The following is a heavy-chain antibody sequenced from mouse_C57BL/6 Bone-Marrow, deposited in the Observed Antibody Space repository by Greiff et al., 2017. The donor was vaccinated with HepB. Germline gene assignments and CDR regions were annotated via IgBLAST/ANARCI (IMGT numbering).Heavy chain of an antibody. Sequence: EVQLQESGPVLVKPGASVKMSCKASGYTFTDYYMNWVKQSHGKSLEWIGVINPYNGGTSYNQKFKGTATLTVDKSSSTAYMELNSLTSEDSAVYYCARRPWYFDVWGTGTTVTVSS. CDR1: GYTFTDYY. CDR2: INPYNGGT. CDR3: ARRPWYFDV. J-gene: IGHJ1*03. V-gene: IGHV1-19*01.